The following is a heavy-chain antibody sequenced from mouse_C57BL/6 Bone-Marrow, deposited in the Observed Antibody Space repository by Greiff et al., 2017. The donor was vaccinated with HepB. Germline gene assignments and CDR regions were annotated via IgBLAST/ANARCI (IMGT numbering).Heavy chain of an antibody. Sequence: VQLQQPGAELVKPGASVKMSCKASGYTFTSYWITWVKQRPGQGLAWIGDIYPGSGSTNYNEKFKSKATLTVDTSSSTAYMQRSSLTSEDSAVYYCAEGYYGSSYWYFDVWGTGTTVTVSS. V-gene: IGHV1-55*01. J-gene: IGHJ1*03. CDR1: GYTFTSYW. D-gene: IGHD1-1*01. CDR2: IYPGSGST. CDR3: AEGYYGSSYWYFDV.